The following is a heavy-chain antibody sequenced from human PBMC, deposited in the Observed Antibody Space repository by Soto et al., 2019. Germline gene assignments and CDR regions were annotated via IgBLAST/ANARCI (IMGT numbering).Heavy chain of an antibody. J-gene: IGHJ4*02. CDR2: IRAHNGDA. D-gene: IGHD3-16*02. CDR1: GFTFRICA. V-gene: IGHV1-18*04. Sequence: QVLLMQSGGEVKKPGDSVKVSCKASGFTFRICAIAWVRQAPGQGLEWMGWIRAHNGDANYAQNFQDRVTMTADTSTNTAYLELRSLGTDDTAVYYCARLTGFISPFPDYWGQGTLVSVSS. CDR3: ARLTGFISPFPDY.